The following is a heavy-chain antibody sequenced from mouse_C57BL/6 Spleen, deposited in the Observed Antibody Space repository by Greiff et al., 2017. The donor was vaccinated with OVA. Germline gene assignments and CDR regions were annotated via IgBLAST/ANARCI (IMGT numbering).Heavy chain of an antibody. Sequence: EVKLVESGPGLVKPSQSLSLTCSVTGYSITSGYYWNWIRQFPGNKLEWMGYISYDGSNNYNPSLKNRISITRDTSKNQFFLKLNSVTTEDTATYYCASGWDAWYFDVWGTGTTVTVSS. J-gene: IGHJ1*03. CDR1: GYSITSGYY. V-gene: IGHV3-6*01. CDR2: ISYDGSN. CDR3: ASGWDAWYFDV. D-gene: IGHD4-1*01.